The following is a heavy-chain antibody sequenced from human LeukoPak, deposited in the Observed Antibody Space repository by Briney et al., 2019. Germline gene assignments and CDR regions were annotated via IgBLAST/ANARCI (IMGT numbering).Heavy chain of an antibody. CDR1: GFTFSSYG. J-gene: IGHJ4*02. Sequence: PGRSLRLSCAASGFTFSSYGMHWVRQARGKGREWVAVIWYDGSNKYYADSVKGRFTISRDNSKNTLYLQMNSLRAEDTAVYYCAKPGDDYGDSGYFDYWGQGTLVTVSS. CDR3: AKPGDDYGDSGYFDY. V-gene: IGHV3-33*06. D-gene: IGHD4-17*01. CDR2: IWYDGSNK.